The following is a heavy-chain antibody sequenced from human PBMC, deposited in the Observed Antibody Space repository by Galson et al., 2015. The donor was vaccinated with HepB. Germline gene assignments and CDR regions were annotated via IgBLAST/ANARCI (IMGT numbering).Heavy chain of an antibody. CDR1: GYTFTSYG. V-gene: IGHV1-18*01. CDR3: ARTPVHVSGYDPNYYYYGMDV. Sequence: SVKVSCKASGYTFTSYGISWVRQAPGQGLEWMGWISAYNGNTNYAQKLQGRVTMTTDTSTSTAYMELRSLRSDDTAVYYCARTPVHVSGYDPNYYYYGMDVWDQGTTVTVSS. D-gene: IGHD5-12*01. J-gene: IGHJ6*02. CDR2: ISAYNGNT.